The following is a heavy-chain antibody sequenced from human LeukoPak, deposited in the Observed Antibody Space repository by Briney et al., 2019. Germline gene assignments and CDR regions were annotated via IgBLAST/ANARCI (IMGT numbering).Heavy chain of an antibody. CDR2: IYYSGST. D-gene: IGHD4-17*01. CDR1: GGSITSSSYY. CDR3: ARARAPVTRISSFDI. J-gene: IGHJ3*02. Sequence: SETLSLTCTVSGGSITSSSYYCGWIRQTPGKGLEWIGSIYYSGSTYYNPSLKSRVTLLLDMSKNQFSLRLTSVTAADTAVYYCARARAPVTRISSFDIWGQGTMVTVSS. V-gene: IGHV4-39*07.